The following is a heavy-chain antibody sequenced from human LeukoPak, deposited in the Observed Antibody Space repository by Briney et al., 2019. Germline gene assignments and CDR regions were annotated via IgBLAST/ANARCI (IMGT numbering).Heavy chain of an antibody. V-gene: IGHV3-23*01. CDR1: GFTFSTYG. D-gene: IGHD3-22*01. CDR2: ISGSGGST. J-gene: IGHJ4*02. Sequence: GGTLRLSCEASGFTFSTYGMSWVRQAPGKGLEWVSAISGSGGSTYYADSVKGRVTISRDNSKNTLYLQVNSLRAEDTAVYYCARVFHDSSGYYYAPGDYWGQGTLVTVSS. CDR3: ARVFHDSSGYYYAPGDY.